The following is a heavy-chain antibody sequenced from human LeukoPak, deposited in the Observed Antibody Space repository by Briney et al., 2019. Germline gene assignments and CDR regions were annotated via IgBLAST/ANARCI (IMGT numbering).Heavy chain of an antibody. Sequence: ASVKVSCKASGFTFTGYYMHWVRQAPGQGLEWMGWVNPNSGGTKYAQKFQGRVSMTGDTSISTAYMELTRLTSDDTAVYFCARDYYGGEWSLGYWGQGTLVTVSS. CDR1: GFTFTGYY. D-gene: IGHD4-23*01. CDR3: ARDYYGGEWSLGY. V-gene: IGHV1-2*02. CDR2: VNPNSGGT. J-gene: IGHJ4*02.